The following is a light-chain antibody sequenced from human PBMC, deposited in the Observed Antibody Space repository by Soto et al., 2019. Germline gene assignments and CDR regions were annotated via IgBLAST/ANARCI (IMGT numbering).Light chain of an antibody. CDR1: QDISNH. J-gene: IGKJ4*01. CDR3: QHSINLPLT. CDR2: DAS. V-gene: IGKV1-33*01. Sequence: DIQMTQSPSSLSASVGDRVTITCQASQDISNHLNWYQQKPGKTPKLLICDASNLETGVPSRFSRSGSATYFTFTISNLQPEDIATYYGQHSINLPLTVGGGTKVEIK.